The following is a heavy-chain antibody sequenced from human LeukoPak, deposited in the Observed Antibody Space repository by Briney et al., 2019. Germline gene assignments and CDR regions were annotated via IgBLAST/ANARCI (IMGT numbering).Heavy chain of an antibody. CDR3: ARVIAAAGSDWFDP. Sequence: SVKVSCKASGGTFSSYAISWVRQAPGQGLEWMGGIIPIFGTANYAQKFQGRVTITTDESTSTAYMELSSLRSEDTAVYYCARVIAAAGSDWFDPWGQGTLVTVSS. D-gene: IGHD6-13*01. CDR1: GGTFSSYA. V-gene: IGHV1-69*05. CDR2: IIPIFGTA. J-gene: IGHJ5*02.